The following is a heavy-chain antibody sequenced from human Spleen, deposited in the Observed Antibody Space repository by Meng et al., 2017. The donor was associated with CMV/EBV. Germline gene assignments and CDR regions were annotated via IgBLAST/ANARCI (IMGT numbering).Heavy chain of an antibody. Sequence: GESLKISCAASGFTFSAYWMHWVRQVPGKGLIWVSKIGGDGRVTQYADSVKGRFTISRDSAENTLYLQMKSLRAEDMGVYYCVRGTNDWSGVDYWGQGALVTVSS. CDR1: GFTFSAYW. V-gene: IGHV3-74*01. D-gene: IGHD3-9*01. J-gene: IGHJ4*02. CDR3: VRGTNDWSGVDY. CDR2: IGGDGRVT.